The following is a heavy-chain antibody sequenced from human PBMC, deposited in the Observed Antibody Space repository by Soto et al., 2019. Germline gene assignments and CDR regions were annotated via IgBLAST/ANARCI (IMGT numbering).Heavy chain of an antibody. D-gene: IGHD3-16*01. J-gene: IGHJ4*02. V-gene: IGHV3-30*18. CDR1: GFTFSSYG. CDR2: ISYDGSNK. CDR3: AKDRVLGAALHGFDY. Sequence: QVQLVESGGGVVQPGRSLRLSCAASGFTFSSYGMHWVRQAPGKGLELVAGISYDGSNKYYAAYVKGRFTISRDNSENALYLQMNSPRAEDTAVYYCAKDRVLGAALHGFDYWGQGTLVTVSS.